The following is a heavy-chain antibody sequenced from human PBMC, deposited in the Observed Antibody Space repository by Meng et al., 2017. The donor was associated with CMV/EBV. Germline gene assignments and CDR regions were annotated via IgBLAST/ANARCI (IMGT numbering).Heavy chain of an antibody. D-gene: IGHD1-26*01. V-gene: IGHV4-34*01. CDR2: INHSGST. Sequence: QVQLQQWGAGPLKPSETLSLTCAVYGGSFSGYYWSWLRQHPGKGLEWIGEINHSGSTNYNPSLKSRVTIPVDTSKNQFSLKLSSVTAADTAVYYCARGGGGEWELLHYFDYWGQGTLVTVSS. CDR3: ARGGGGEWELLHYFDY. CDR1: GGSFSGYY. J-gene: IGHJ4*02.